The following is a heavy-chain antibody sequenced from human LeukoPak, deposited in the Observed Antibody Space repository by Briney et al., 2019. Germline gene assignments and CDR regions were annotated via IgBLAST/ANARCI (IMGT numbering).Heavy chain of an antibody. J-gene: IGHJ4*02. CDR2: IYWDDDK. D-gene: IGHD1-20*01. V-gene: IGHV2-5*02. CDR1: GFSLNTGGVG. Sequence: SGPTLVNPTQTLTLTCAFSGFSLNTGGVGVGWIRQPQGKALEWLALIYWDDDKRYSTSLKSRLTVTKDTSKNQVVLTMTNMDPVDTATYYCAHTLHVNFGFDSWGQGALVTVSS. CDR3: AHTLHVNFGFDS.